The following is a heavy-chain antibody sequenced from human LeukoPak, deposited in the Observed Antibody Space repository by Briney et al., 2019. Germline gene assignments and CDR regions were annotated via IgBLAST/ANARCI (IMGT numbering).Heavy chain of an antibody. CDR1: VGSNSGYY. D-gene: IGHD1-1*01. J-gene: IGHJ3*01. CDR3: ARHAPRTTGTTGGTFDL. Sequence: SETLSLTCTVSVGSNSGYYWSWIRQPAGKGLEWIGRVYTGGRTTYNPSLKSRVNMSVDTSKNQFSLNLTSVTAADTAVYYCARHAPRTTGTTGGTFDLWGQGTMVTFSS. CDR2: VYTGGRT. V-gene: IGHV4-4*07.